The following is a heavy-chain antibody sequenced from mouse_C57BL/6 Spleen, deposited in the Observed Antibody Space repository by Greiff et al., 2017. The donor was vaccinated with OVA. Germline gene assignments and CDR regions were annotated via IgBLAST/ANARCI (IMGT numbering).Heavy chain of an antibody. CDR3: ARDPGDAY. J-gene: IGHJ3*01. CDR1: GYSITSGYY. CDR2: ISYDGSN. Sequence: EVHLVESGPGLVKPSQSLSLTCSVTGYSITSGYYWNWIRQFPGNKLEWMGYISYDGSNNYNPSLKNRISITRDTSKNQFFLKLNSVTTEDTATYYCARDPGDAYWGQGTLVTVSA. V-gene: IGHV3-6*01.